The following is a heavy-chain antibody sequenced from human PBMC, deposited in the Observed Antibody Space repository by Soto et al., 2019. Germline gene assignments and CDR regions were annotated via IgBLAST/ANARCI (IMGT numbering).Heavy chain of an antibody. CDR1: GFTFTSSA. CDR2: IVVGSGNT. Sequence: SVKVSCKASGFTFTSSAVQWVRQARGQRLEWIGWIVVGSGNTNYAQKFQERVTITRDMSTSTAYMELSSLRSEDTAVYYCAAETYYYDSSGYPNFDYWCQGTLVTVSS. J-gene: IGHJ4*02. D-gene: IGHD3-22*01. V-gene: IGHV1-58*01. CDR3: AAETYYYDSSGYPNFDY.